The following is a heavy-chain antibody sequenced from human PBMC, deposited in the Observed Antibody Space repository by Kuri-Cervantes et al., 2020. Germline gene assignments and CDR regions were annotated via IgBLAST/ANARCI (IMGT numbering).Heavy chain of an antibody. V-gene: IGHV3-23*01. CDR3: AKDPRTSNWFDP. D-gene: IGHD1-14*01. J-gene: IGHJ5*02. CDR1: GFTFSTYA. CDR2: ISGSGGST. Sequence: GESLKISCAVSGFTFSTYAMSWVRQAPGKGLEWVSAISGSGGSTYYADSVKGRFTISRDNSKNTLYLQMNSLRAEDTAVYYCAKDPRTSNWFDPWGQGTLVTVSS.